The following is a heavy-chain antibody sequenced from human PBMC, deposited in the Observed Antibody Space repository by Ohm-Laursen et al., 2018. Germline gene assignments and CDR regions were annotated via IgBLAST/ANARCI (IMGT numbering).Heavy chain of an antibody. V-gene: IGHV4-59*01. J-gene: IGHJ3*02. Sequence: TLSLTYTVFGSSISSYYWSWIRQPTGQGLEWIGYIYYSGSTNYNPSLKSRVTISVDTSKNQFSLKMSSVTAADTAVYYCARVAAHMTTGMRTIDAFDIWGQGTMVTVSS. D-gene: IGHD4-17*01. CDR2: IYYSGST. CDR3: ARVAAHMTTGMRTIDAFDI. CDR1: GSSISSYY.